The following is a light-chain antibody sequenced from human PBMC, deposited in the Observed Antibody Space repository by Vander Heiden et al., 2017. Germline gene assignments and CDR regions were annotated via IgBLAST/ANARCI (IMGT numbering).Light chain of an antibody. Sequence: DIQMTQSPSSLSASVGDRVTSTCRASQSISSYLNWYQQKPGKAPKRLIDAASSLQSGVPSRFSGSGSGTDFTLTISSLQPEDFATYYCQQSYSTPNTFGQGTKLEIK. CDR1: QSISSY. J-gene: IGKJ2*01. V-gene: IGKV1-39*01. CDR2: AAS. CDR3: QQSYSTPNT.